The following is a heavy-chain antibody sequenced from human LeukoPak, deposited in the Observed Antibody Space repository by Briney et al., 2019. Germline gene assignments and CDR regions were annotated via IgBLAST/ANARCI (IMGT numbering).Heavy chain of an antibody. V-gene: IGHV1-18*01. CDR2: ISAYNGNT. Sequence: GASVKVSRKASGYTFTSYGISWVRQAPGQGLEWMGWISAYNGNTNYAQKLQGRVTMTTDTSTSTAYMELRSLRSDDTAVYYCARDRDAYYYDSSGFSPPDPWGQGTLVTVSS. D-gene: IGHD3-22*01. CDR1: GYTFTSYG. CDR3: ARDRDAYYYDSSGFSPPDP. J-gene: IGHJ5*02.